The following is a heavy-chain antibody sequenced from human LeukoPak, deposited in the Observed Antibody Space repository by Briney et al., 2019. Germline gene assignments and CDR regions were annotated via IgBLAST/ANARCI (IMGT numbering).Heavy chain of an antibody. V-gene: IGHV4-34*01. CDR3: ARVEYYDFWSRYWRGNWFDP. Sequence: SETLSLTCAVYGGSFSGYYWSWIRQPPGKGLEWTGEINHSGSTNYNPSLKSRVTISVDTSKNQFSLKLSSVTAADTAVYYCARVEYYDFWSRYWRGNWFDPWGQGTLVTVSS. J-gene: IGHJ5*02. CDR2: INHSGST. D-gene: IGHD3-3*01. CDR1: GGSFSGYY.